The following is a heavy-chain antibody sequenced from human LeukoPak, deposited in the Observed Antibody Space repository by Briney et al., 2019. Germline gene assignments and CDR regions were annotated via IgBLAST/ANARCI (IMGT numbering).Heavy chain of an antibody. D-gene: IGHD2-15*01. CDR2: IYTSGST. Sequence: SETLSLTCTVSGGSISSYYWSWLRQPAGKGLEWIGRIYTSGSTNYNPSLKSRVTMSVDTSKNQFSLKLSSVTAADTAVYYCARESGYCSGGSCLFYYFDYWGQGTLVTVSS. V-gene: IGHV4-4*07. CDR1: GGSISSYY. J-gene: IGHJ4*02. CDR3: ARESGYCSGGSCLFYYFDY.